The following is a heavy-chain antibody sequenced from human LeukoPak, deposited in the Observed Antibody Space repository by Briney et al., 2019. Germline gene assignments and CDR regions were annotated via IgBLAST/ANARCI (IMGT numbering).Heavy chain of an antibody. Sequence: ASVKVSCKASGYTFTGYYMHWVRQAPGQGLEWMGWINPNSGGTNYAQKLQGRVTMTTDTSTSTAYMELRSLRSDDTAVYYCARDLLRYFDWLFGISAGGGHERNDAFDIWGQGTMVTVSS. V-gene: IGHV1-2*02. CDR3: ARDLLRYFDWLFGISAGGGHERNDAFDI. D-gene: IGHD3-9*01. J-gene: IGHJ3*02. CDR1: GYTFTGYY. CDR2: INPNSGGT.